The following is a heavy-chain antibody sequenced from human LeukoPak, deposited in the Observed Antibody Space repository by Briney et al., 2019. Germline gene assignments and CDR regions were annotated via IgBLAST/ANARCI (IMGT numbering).Heavy chain of an antibody. CDR3: ARVFSHGGGSCYDY. J-gene: IGHJ4*02. V-gene: IGHV3-20*01. Sequence: GGSLRLSCAASGFTFDDYGMSWVRQAPGKGLEWVSGINWNGGSTGYADSVKGRFTISRDNAKNSLYLQMNSLRAEDTALYHCARVFSHGGGSCYDYWGQGTLVTVSS. CDR1: GFTFDDYG. D-gene: IGHD2-15*01. CDR2: INWNGGST.